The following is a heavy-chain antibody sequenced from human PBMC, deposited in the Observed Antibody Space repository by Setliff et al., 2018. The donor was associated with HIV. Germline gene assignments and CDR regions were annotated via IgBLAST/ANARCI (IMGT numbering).Heavy chain of an antibody. CDR3: HSGYDTEEQSYFDY. CDR2: VNTDGSSK. D-gene: IGHD5-12*01. J-gene: IGHJ4*02. V-gene: IGHV3-74*01. Sequence: PAGSLRLSCAAAGFTFDRFWMHWVRQAPGKGLVWVSRVNTDGSSKTYADSVKDRFTISRDNAKNTVYLQMNSLRAEDTGVYYCHSGYDTEEQSYFDYWGQGTLVTVSS. CDR1: GFTFDRFW.